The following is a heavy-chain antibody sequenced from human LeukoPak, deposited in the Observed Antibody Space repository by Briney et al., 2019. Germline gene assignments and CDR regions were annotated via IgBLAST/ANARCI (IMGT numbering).Heavy chain of an antibody. V-gene: IGHV3-21*04. CDR3: ARDPGSGYEEHFDY. CDR1: GFTFSSYT. Sequence: GGSLRLSCAASGFTFSSYTMNWVRQAPGKGLEWVSSISSSSSYIYYADSVKGRFTISRDNAKDSLYLQMNSLRAEDTAVYYCARDPGSGYEEHFDYWGQGTLVTVSS. J-gene: IGHJ4*02. CDR2: ISSSSSYI. D-gene: IGHD5-12*01.